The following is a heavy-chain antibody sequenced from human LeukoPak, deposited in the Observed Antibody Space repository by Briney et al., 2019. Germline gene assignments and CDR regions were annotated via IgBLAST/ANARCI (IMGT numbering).Heavy chain of an antibody. V-gene: IGHV1-69*05. CDR3: ARGYYDILTGHFDY. CDR2: INPIFGTA. CDR1: GGTFSSYA. D-gene: IGHD3-9*01. Sequence: ASVKVSCKASGGTFSSYAISWVRQAPGQGLEWMGRINPIFGTANYAQKFQGRVTITTDESTSTAYMELSSLRSEDTAVYYCARGYYDILTGHFDYWGQGTLVTVSS. J-gene: IGHJ4*02.